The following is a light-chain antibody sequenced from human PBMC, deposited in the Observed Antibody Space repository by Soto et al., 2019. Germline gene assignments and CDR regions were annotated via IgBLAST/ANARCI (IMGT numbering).Light chain of an antibody. CDR1: SSNVGSYNL. CDR2: EVS. J-gene: IGLJ1*01. CDR3: CSYAGSYTYV. V-gene: IGLV2-23*02. Sequence: QSVLTQPASVSGSPGQSITISCTGTSSNVGSYNLVSWYQQHPGKAPKLMIYEVSKRPSGVSNRCSGSKSGNTASLTISGLQAEDEADYHCCSYAGSYTYVFGPGTKVTVL.